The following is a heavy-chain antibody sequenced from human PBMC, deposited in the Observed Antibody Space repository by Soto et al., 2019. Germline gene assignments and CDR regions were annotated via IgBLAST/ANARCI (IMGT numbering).Heavy chain of an antibody. CDR2: ISTSSTYI. V-gene: IGHV3-21*02. CDR1: GFTFSSWT. CDR3: AKGGPPFDY. J-gene: IGHJ4*02. Sequence: EVQLAESGGGLVKPGGSLTLSCTVSGFTFSSWTMNWVRQAPGKGLEWVASISTSSTYIYYADSVKSGFTISRDDANDSLYLSMNHLRPDDTPVYACAKGGPPFDYWGQGNLLTVSS.